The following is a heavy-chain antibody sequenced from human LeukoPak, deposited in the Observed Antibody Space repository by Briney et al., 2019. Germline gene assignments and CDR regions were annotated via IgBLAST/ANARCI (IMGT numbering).Heavy chain of an antibody. CDR3: ARGYYDILTGSGDYFDY. Sequence: SETLSLTCTVSGGSISSYYWSWIRQPPGKGLEWIGYIYYSGSTNYNPSLKSRVTISVDTSKNQFSLKLSSVTAADTAVYYCARGYYDILTGSGDYFDYWGQGTLVTVSS. J-gene: IGHJ4*02. CDR2: IYYSGST. D-gene: IGHD3-9*01. V-gene: IGHV4-59*01. CDR1: GGSISSYY.